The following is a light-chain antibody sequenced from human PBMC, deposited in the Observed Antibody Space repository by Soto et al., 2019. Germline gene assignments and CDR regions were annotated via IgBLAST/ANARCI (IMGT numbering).Light chain of an antibody. CDR3: CSYAGTSWV. J-gene: IGLJ3*02. Sequence: QSVLTQPASVSGSPGQSITISCTGTSSDVGSYNLVSWFQQHPGKAPQLMIYEVSKRPSGVSNRFSGSKSGNTASLTISGLQAEDEADYFCCSYAGTSWVFGGGTKLTVL. V-gene: IGLV2-23*02. CDR2: EVS. CDR1: SSDVGSYNL.